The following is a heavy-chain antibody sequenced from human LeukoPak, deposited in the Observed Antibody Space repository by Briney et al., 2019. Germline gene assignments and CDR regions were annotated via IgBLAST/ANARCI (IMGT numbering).Heavy chain of an antibody. CDR3: ARLMFSRVRGVIIEPTLDY. CDR1: SGSISSYY. V-gene: IGHV4-4*07. CDR2: IYASGST. Sequence: SETLSLTCTVSSGSISSYYWSWIRQPAGKGLEWIGRIYASGSTNYNPSLKSRVTISVDTSKNQFSLKLSSVTAADTAVYYCARLMFSRVRGVIIEPTLDYWGQGTLVTVSS. J-gene: IGHJ4*02. D-gene: IGHD3-10*01.